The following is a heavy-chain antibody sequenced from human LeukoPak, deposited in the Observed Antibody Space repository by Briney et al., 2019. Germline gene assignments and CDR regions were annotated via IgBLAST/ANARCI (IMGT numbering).Heavy chain of an antibody. J-gene: IGHJ5*02. CDR2: IYYSGST. V-gene: IGHV4-59*01. D-gene: IGHD1-1*01. CDR3: ARRAWNDVRGWFDP. CDR1: GGSISSYY. Sequence: SETLFLTCTVSGGSISSYYWSWIRQPPGKGLEWIGYIYYSGSTNYNPSLKSRVTISVDTSKNQFSLKLSSVTAADTAVYYCARRAWNDVRGWFDPWGQGTLVTVSS.